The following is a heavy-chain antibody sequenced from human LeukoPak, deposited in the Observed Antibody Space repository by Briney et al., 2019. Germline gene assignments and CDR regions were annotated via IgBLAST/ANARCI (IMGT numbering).Heavy chain of an antibody. D-gene: IGHD1-14*01. Sequence: GGSLRLSCAASGFTFDDYTMHWVRQAPGKGLEWVSLISWDGGSTYYADSVKGRFTISRDNSKNSLYLQMNSLRTEDTALYYCAIPESSQGYWGQGTLVTVSS. CDR1: GFTFDDYT. CDR3: AIPESSQGY. CDR2: ISWDGGST. V-gene: IGHV3-43*01. J-gene: IGHJ4*02.